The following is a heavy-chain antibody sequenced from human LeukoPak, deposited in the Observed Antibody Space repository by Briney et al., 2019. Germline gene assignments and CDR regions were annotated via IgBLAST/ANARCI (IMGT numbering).Heavy chain of an antibody. CDR1: GGSINDYY. CDR3: ARVLRGAVTSNCFDP. CDR2: ISNSGTT. V-gene: IGHV4-59*01. D-gene: IGHD4-17*01. J-gene: IGHJ5*02. Sequence: SETLSLTCTVSGGSINDYYWTWIRQAPGKGLEWLGYISNSGTTDYNPSLKSRVTMSVDTSKNEFSLKVTSVTAADTAMYYCARVLRGAVTSNCFDPWGQGTLVTGSS.